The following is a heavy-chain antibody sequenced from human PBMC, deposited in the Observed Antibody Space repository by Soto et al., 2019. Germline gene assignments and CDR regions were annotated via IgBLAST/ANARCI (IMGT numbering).Heavy chain of an antibody. CDR2: INPKFGDT. CDR1: GYTFTAYP. V-gene: IGHV1-2*02. D-gene: IGHD3-10*02. J-gene: IGHJ6*02. Sequence: QVRLVQSGAEVKEPGDSVRVSCEASGYTFTAYPIHWVRQAPGQGLEWMGWINPKFGDTGYAQDFQGSVSMTSDMSISTVYMELSRLTSDDTAVYYCARNMDYYYGRGSGNGHGVWGQGTTVTVSS. CDR3: ARNMDYYYGRGSGNGHGV.